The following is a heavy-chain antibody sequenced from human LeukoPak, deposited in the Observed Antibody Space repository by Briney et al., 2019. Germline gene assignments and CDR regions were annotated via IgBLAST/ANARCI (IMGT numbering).Heavy chain of an antibody. Sequence: SETLSLTCTVSGGSISSSSYYWGWIRQPPGKGLEWIGSIYYSGSTYYNPSLKSRVTISVDTSKNQFPLKLSSVTAADTAVYYCARGRFDSSGWYGGYYYYYYMDVWGKGTTVTVSS. CDR3: ARGRFDSSGWYGGYYYYYYMDV. CDR2: IYYSGST. D-gene: IGHD6-19*01. J-gene: IGHJ6*03. V-gene: IGHV4-39*06. CDR1: GGSISSSSYY.